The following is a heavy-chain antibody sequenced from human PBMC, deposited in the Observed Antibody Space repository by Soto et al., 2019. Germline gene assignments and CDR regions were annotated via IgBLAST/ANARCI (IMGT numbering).Heavy chain of an antibody. CDR2: INAGNGNT. Sequence: ASVKVSCKASGYTFTSYAMHWVRQAPGQRLEWMGWINAGNGNTKYSQKFQGRVTMTRDTSASTAYMELRSLRSDDTAVYYCARDRMPQVVPAAGPPGYWGQGTLVTVSS. J-gene: IGHJ4*02. CDR1: GYTFTSYA. D-gene: IGHD2-2*01. V-gene: IGHV1-3*01. CDR3: ARDRMPQVVPAAGPPGY.